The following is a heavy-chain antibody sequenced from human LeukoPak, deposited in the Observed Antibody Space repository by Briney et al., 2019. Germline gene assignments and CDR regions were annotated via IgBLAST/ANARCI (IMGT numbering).Heavy chain of an antibody. CDR3: ARDSRRYSSSWYAGFDY. CDR1: GFTFSSYG. Sequence: PGGSLRLSCAASGFTFSSYGMHWVRQAPGKGLEWVAVILNDGSQEKYADSVKGRFTISRDNSKNTLFLQMNSLRAEDTAVYYCARDSRRYSSSWYAGFDYWGQGTLATVSS. V-gene: IGHV3-33*01. CDR2: ILNDGSQE. J-gene: IGHJ4*02. D-gene: IGHD6-13*01.